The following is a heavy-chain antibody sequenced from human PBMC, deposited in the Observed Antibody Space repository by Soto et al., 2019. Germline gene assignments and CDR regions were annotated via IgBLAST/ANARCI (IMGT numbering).Heavy chain of an antibody. CDR2: IYYSGST. Sequence: SEDLSLPCTVSGGSLSRGDYFLCWVRHPPGKGLEWIGYIYYSGSTYSNPSLKSRVTISVDTSKNQFSLKLSSVTAADTAVYYCARVGGFGATTIDYWGQGTLVPVSS. J-gene: IGHJ4*02. V-gene: IGHV4-30-4*08. D-gene: IGHD3-10*01. CDR3: ARVGGFGATTIDY. CDR1: GGSLSRGDYF.